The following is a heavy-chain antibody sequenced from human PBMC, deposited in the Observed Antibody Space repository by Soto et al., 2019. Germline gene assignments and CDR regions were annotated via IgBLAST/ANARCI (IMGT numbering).Heavy chain of an antibody. Sequence: GASVKVSCKASGYTFTSYGISWVRQAPGQRLEWMRWISAYNGNTNYAQKLQGRVTMTTDTSTSTAYIELRSLRSDDTAVYYCARGRSRGVVPAAMPPSSFDYWGQGTLVTVSS. CDR3: ARGRSRGVVPAAMPPSSFDY. D-gene: IGHD2-2*01. J-gene: IGHJ4*02. V-gene: IGHV1-18*01. CDR1: GYTFTSYG. CDR2: ISAYNGNT.